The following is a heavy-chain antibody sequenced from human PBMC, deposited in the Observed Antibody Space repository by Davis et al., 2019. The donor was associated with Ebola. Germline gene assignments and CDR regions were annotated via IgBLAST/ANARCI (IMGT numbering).Heavy chain of an antibody. J-gene: IGHJ4*02. CDR1: GFPFRSYA. CDR3: ASGLDY. Sequence: GESLKISCAASGFPFRSYAMHWVRQAPGKGLEWLALISYDGGNKDYGYSVKGRFTISRDNSKNTLYLQMDGLRVEDTAVYYCASGLDYWGQGSLVTVSS. V-gene: IGHV3-30*03. CDR2: ISYDGGNK.